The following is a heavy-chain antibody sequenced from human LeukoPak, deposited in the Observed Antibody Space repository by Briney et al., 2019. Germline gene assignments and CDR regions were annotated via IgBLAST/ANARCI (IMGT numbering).Heavy chain of an antibody. CDR3: ARAYFSGYDIDY. CDR2: INAGNGNT. D-gene: IGHD5-12*01. V-gene: IGHV1-3*01. CDR1: GYTFTSYA. Sequence: ASVKVSCKASGYTFTSYAMHWVRQAPGQRLEWMGWINAGNGNTKYSQKFQGRVTITRDTSASTAYMELSSLRSEDTAVYYCARAYFSGYDIDYWGQGTLVTVSS. J-gene: IGHJ4*02.